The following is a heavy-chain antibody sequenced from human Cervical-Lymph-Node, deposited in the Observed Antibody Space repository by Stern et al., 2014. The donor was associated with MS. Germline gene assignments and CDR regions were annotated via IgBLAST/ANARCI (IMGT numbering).Heavy chain of an antibody. J-gene: IGHJ5*02. CDR1: GDSITSTSYY. CDR3: ARFRTIYDWFDP. Sequence: QLQLQESGPGLVKPSQTLSLTCTVSGDSITSTSYYWSWLRQHPTQGLEWIVYIYYSGTTYYNPSLQSRLSLSVDTSKNQFSLKLNSVTAADTAIYYCARFRTIYDWFDPWGQGTLVTVSS. D-gene: IGHD2/OR15-2a*01. CDR2: IYYSGTT. V-gene: IGHV4-31*03.